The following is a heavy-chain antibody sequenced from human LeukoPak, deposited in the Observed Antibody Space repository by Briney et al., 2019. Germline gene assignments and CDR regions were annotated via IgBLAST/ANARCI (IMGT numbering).Heavy chain of an antibody. CDR2: ISAYNGNT. V-gene: IGHV1-18*01. CDR1: GYSFSRKG. D-gene: IGHD1-26*01. CDR3: ARVPDSGSFHFDY. J-gene: IGHJ4*02. Sequence: ASVKVSCKTSGYSFSRKGISWVRQAPGQGLEWMGWISAYNGNTNYAQKLQGRVTMTTDTSTSTAYMELRSLRSDDTAVYYCARVPDSGSFHFDYWGQGTLVTVSS.